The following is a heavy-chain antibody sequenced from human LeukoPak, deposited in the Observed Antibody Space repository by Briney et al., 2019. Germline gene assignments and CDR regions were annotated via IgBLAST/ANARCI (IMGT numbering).Heavy chain of an antibody. J-gene: IGHJ4*02. CDR1: GGSISSYY. CDR2: IYTSGST. Sequence: SETLSLTCTVSGGSISSYYWSWFRQPAGKGLEWIGRIYTSGSTNYNPSLKSRVTMSVDTSKNQFSLKLSSVTAADTAVYYCASGRFLGGGGEFDYWGQGTLVTVSS. V-gene: IGHV4-4*07. D-gene: IGHD3-3*01. CDR3: ASGRFLGGGGEFDY.